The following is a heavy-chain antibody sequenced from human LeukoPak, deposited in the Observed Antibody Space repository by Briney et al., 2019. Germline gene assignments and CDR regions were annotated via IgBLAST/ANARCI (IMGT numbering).Heavy chain of an antibody. J-gene: IGHJ3*02. CDR3: ARAYYYGSGSSLTDDAFDI. CDR2: INPSGGST. D-gene: IGHD3-10*01. Sequence: ASVKVSCKASGYTFTSYYMYWVRQAPGQGLEWMGIINPSGGSTSYAQKFQGRVTMTRDMSTSTVYMELSSLRSEDTAVYYCARAYYYGSGSSLTDDAFDIWGQGTMVTVSS. V-gene: IGHV1-46*01. CDR1: GYTFTSYY.